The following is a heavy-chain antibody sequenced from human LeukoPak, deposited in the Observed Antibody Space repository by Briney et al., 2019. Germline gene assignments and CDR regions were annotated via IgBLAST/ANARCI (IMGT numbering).Heavy chain of an antibody. CDR2: INPNSGGT. CDR3: AKSHDYVWGSYRSGAFDI. V-gene: IGHV1-2*02. Sequence: ASVKVSCKASGYTFTGYYMHWVRQAPGQGLEWMGWINPNSGGTNYAQKFQGRVTMTRDTSISTAYMELSRLRSDDTAVYYCAKSHDYVWGSYRSGAFDIWGQGTMVTVSS. CDR1: GYTFTGYY. J-gene: IGHJ3*02. D-gene: IGHD3-16*02.